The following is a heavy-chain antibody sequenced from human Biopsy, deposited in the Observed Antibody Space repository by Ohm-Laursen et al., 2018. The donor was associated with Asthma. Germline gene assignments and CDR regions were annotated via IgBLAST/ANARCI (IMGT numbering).Heavy chain of an antibody. CDR2: TYSGGST. CDR3: ANTLTVASTYGSDV. J-gene: IGHJ6*02. Sequence: SLRLSCAASGFSFSDYYMTWMRQAPGKGLEWVSVTYSGGSTYYADSVKGRFTISRDNSKNTLYLQMNSLRGEDTAVYYCANTLTVASTYGSDVWGQGTTVTVSS. CDR1: GFSFSDYY. D-gene: IGHD4-23*01. V-gene: IGHV3-53*01.